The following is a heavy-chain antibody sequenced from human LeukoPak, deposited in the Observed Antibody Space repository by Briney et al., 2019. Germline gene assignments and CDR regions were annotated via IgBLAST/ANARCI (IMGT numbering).Heavy chain of an antibody. CDR1: GFTFSMYG. V-gene: IGHV3-64*01. Sequence: PGGSLRLSCAASGFTFSMYGTHWVRQAPGKGLEYVSAISSNGGSTYYANSVKGRFTISRDNSKNTLYLQMGSLRAEDMAVYYCARSYSSGWYLSYFDYWGQGTLVTVSS. D-gene: IGHD6-19*01. CDR2: ISSNGGST. J-gene: IGHJ4*02. CDR3: ARSYSSGWYLSYFDY.